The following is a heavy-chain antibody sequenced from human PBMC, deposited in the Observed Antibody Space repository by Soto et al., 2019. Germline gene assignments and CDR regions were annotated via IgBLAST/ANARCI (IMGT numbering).Heavy chain of an antibody. V-gene: IGHV3-21*02. Sequence: EVQLVESGGGLVKPGGSLRLSCEASGFTFTSHNIYWFRQAPGKGLEWVSSISPYDHSFYYADSVKGRFTVSKDNAKSSVYLQMGSLRAEDTAIYYCARELSTVVRAYNWGQGTLVTVSS. CDR1: GFTFTSHN. CDR3: ARELSTVVRAYN. J-gene: IGHJ4*02. CDR2: ISPYDHSF. D-gene: IGHD3-10*01.